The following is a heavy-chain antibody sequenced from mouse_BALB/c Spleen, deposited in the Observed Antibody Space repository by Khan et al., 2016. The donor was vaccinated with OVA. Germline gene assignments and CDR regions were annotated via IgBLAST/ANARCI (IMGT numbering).Heavy chain of an antibody. Sequence: LVKTGASVKISCKASGYSFTGYYMHWVKQSHGKSLEWIGYISCYNGSTTYNQKFKGKATFTVDTSSSTVYMQFNSLTSEDSAVYDWARGDYYGSSSFAYWGQGTLVTVSA. D-gene: IGHD1-1*01. CDR1: GYSFTGYY. V-gene: IGHV1S34*01. J-gene: IGHJ3*01. CDR3: ARGDYYGSSSFAY. CDR2: ISCYNGST.